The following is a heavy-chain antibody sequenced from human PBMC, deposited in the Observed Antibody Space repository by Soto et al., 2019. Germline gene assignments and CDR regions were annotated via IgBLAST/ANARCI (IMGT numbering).Heavy chain of an antibody. CDR1: GGTFSSYA. Sequence: SVKVSCKASGGTFSSYAISWVRQAPGQGLEWMGGIIPIFGTANYAQKFQGRVTITADESTSTAYMELSSLRSEDTAVYYCAREADGSGSYYTTGFDYWGQGTMVTVYS. CDR2: IIPIFGTA. CDR3: AREADGSGSYYTTGFDY. J-gene: IGHJ4*02. V-gene: IGHV1-69*13. D-gene: IGHD3-10*01.